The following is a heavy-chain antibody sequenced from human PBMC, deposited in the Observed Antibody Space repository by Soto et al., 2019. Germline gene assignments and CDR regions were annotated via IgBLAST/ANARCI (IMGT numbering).Heavy chain of an antibody. J-gene: IGHJ5*02. CDR3: AREYHP. V-gene: IGHV4-61*01. CDR1: GGSVTSANYY. CDR2: IYNSGTT. Sequence: QVQLQESGPGLVKPSETLSLTCTVSGGSVTSANYYWTWIRQPPGKGLEWIGHIYNSGTTSYNPXLXSXXAISLDTSQNQFSLKLGSVTDADTAVYYCAREYHPWGQGTLVIVSS. D-gene: IGHD2-2*02.